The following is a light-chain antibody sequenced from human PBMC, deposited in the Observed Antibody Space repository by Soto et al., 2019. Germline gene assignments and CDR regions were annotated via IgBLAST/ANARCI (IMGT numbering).Light chain of an antibody. CDR1: QSVSSNS. CDR3: QQYGSSPPRLT. J-gene: IGKJ4*01. Sequence: EIVLTQSPGTLSLSPGERATLSCRASQSVSSNSLAWYQQKPGQAPRLLIYGASFRATGIPDRFSGSGSGTDFTLTISRLEPEDLAVYYCQQYGSSPPRLTFGGGTKVEIK. CDR2: GAS. V-gene: IGKV3-20*01.